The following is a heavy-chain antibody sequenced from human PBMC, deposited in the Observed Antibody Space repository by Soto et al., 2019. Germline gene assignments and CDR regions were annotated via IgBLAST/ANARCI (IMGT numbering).Heavy chain of an antibody. D-gene: IGHD6-19*01. CDR2: IIPIFGTA. Sequence: SVKVSCKASGGTFSSYAISWVRQAPGQGLEWMGGIIPIFGTANYAQKFQGRVTITADESTSTAYMELSSLRSEDTAVYYCARVARIAVAGEKTNYYYSGMDVWGQGTRVTVSS. CDR3: ARVARIAVAGEKTNYYYSGMDV. CDR1: GGTFSSYA. V-gene: IGHV1-69*13. J-gene: IGHJ6*02.